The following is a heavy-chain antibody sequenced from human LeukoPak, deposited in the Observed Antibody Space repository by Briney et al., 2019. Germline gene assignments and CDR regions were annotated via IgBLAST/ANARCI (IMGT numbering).Heavy chain of an antibody. D-gene: IGHD3-10*01. CDR3: ARRLYYYGSGIDY. CDR2: INPNSGGT. Sequence: ASVKVSCKASGYTFTGYYMHWVRQAPGQGLEWMGWINPNSGGTNYAQKFQGRVTMTRDTSISTAYMELSRLRSDDTAVYYCARRLYYYGSGIDYWGQETLVTVSS. J-gene: IGHJ4*02. CDR1: GYTFTGYY. V-gene: IGHV1-2*02.